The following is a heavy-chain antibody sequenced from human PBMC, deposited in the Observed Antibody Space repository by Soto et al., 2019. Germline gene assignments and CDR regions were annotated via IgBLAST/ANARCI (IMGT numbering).Heavy chain of an antibody. J-gene: IGHJ4*02. D-gene: IGHD6-19*01. V-gene: IGHV4-61*01. CDR1: GGSVSSGSYY. Sequence: SETLSLTCAVSGGSVSSGSYYWSWIRQPPGKGLEWIGYIFYSGSTNYNPSLKSRVSISIDTSKNQFSLKLSSVTAADTAVYYCAREHSSGRIFDFWGQGTLVTVS. CDR3: AREHSSGRIFDF. CDR2: IFYSGST.